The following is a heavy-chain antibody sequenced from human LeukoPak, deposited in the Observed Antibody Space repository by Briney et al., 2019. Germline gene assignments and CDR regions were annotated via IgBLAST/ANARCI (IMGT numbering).Heavy chain of an antibody. D-gene: IGHD3-22*01. J-gene: IGHJ4*02. CDR3: ARDHALLYDISGIAPDY. V-gene: IGHV3-33*01. Sequence: QPGRSLRLSCAASGFTLSNYGMHWVRQAPGKGLEWVAVIWSDGNKKYYGDSVKGRSTISRDNFKNTLYLQMNSLRAEDTAVYHCARDHALLYDISGIAPDYWGQGTLVTVSS. CDR1: GFTLSNYG. CDR2: IWSDGNKK.